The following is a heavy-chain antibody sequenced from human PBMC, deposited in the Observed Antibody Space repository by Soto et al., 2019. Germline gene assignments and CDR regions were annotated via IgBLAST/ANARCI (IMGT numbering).Heavy chain of an antibody. CDR1: GYTFTGYY. J-gene: IGHJ5*02. V-gene: IGHV1-2*02. CDR2: INPNSGGT. Sequence: ASVKVSCKASGYTFTGYYMHWVRQAPGQGLEWMGWINPNSGGTNYAQKFQGRVTMTRDTSISTAYMELSRLRSDDTAVYYCARDASRALWFGELLSSWFDPWGQGTLVTVSS. D-gene: IGHD3-10*01. CDR3: ARDASRALWFGELLSSWFDP.